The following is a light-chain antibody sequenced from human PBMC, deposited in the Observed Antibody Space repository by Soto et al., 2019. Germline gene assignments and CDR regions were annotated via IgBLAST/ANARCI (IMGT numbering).Light chain of an antibody. V-gene: IGKV3-20*01. CDR3: PQYGSSPPYT. CDR2: AAS. CDR1: RGLASSY. J-gene: IGKJ2*01. Sequence: PGERATLSCRASRGLASSYLGWYQQKPGQPPRLLLYAASKRATGIPDRFSGSGSGTDFTLTINRLEPEDSAVYYCPQYGSSPPYTFGQGTKVEI.